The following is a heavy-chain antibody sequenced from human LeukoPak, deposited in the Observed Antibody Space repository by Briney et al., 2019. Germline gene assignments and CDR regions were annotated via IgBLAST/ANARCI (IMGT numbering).Heavy chain of an antibody. Sequence: PSEALSVTSADPRDSISRGRYSSGWVRQQPGKGMEWIVYISHSGSTYYNPSLKSRVTISVDRSKNQFSLKLSSVTAADTAVYYCARVYSMVFGPWGQGTLVTVSS. CDR2: ISHSGST. CDR3: ARVYSMVFGP. CDR1: RDSISRGRYS. D-gene: IGHD3-10*01. V-gene: IGHV4-30-2*01. J-gene: IGHJ5*02.